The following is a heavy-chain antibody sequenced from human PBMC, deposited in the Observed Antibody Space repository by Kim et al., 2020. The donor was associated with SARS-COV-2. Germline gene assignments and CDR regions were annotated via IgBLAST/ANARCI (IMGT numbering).Heavy chain of an antibody. J-gene: IGHJ5*02. V-gene: IGHV3-53*01. CDR3: ARAPYYDSSGYYASGIWFDP. Sequence: GGSLRLSCAASGFTVSSNYMSWVRQAPGKGLEWVSVIYSGGSTYYADSVKGRFTISRDNSKNTLYLQMNSLRAEDTAVYYCARAPYYDSSGYYASGIWFDPWGQGTLVTVSS. D-gene: IGHD3-22*01. CDR1: GFTVSSNY. CDR2: IYSGGST.